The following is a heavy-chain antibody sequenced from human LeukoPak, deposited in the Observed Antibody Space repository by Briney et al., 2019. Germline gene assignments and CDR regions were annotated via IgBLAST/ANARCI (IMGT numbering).Heavy chain of an antibody. CDR2: IYHSGST. Sequence: SETLSLTCTVSGYSISSGYYWGWIRQPPGKGLEWIGSIYHSGSTYYNPSLKGRVTISIETSKSQFSLNLNSVTAADTAVYYCARGTGSLFYWGHGILVTVSS. CDR3: ARGTGSLFY. V-gene: IGHV4-38-2*02. CDR1: GYSISSGYY. J-gene: IGHJ4*01. D-gene: IGHD3-10*01.